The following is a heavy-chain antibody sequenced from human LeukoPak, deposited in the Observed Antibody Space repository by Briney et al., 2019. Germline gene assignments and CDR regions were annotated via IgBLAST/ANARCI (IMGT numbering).Heavy chain of an antibody. CDR1: GGTFSSYA. D-gene: IGHD1-26*01. J-gene: IGHJ4*02. Sequence: VASVKVSCKASGGTFSSYAISWVRQAPGQGLEWMGGIIPIFGTANYAQKFQGRVTITTDESTSTAYMELSSLRSEDTAVYYCARVKAGELLAFDYWGQGTLVTVSS. CDR3: ARVKAGELLAFDY. CDR2: IIPIFGTA. V-gene: IGHV1-69*05.